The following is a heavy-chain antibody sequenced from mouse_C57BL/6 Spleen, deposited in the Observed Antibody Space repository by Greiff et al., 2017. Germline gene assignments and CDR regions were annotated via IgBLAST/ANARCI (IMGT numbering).Heavy chain of an antibody. V-gene: IGHV1-55*01. CDR1: GYTFTSYW. CDR3: ARYGPYYYGSSYEPAWFAY. J-gene: IGHJ3*01. CDR2: IYPGSGST. D-gene: IGHD1-1*01. Sequence: QVHVKQPGAELVKPGASVKMSCKASGYTFTSYWITWVKQRPGQGLEWIGDIYPGSGSTNYNEKFKSKATLTVDTSSSTAYMQLSSLTSEDSAIYYCARYGPYYYGSSYEPAWFAYWGQGTLVTVSA.